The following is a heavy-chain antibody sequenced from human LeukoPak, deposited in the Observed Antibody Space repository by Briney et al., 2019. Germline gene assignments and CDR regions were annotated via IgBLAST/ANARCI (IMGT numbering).Heavy chain of an antibody. D-gene: IGHD4-17*01. Sequence: GGSLRLSCAASGFTFSSYEMTRVRQAPGKGLEWVSYISSSGSTIYYADSVKGRFTISRDNAKNSLYLQMNSLRAEDTAVYYCARVIRTVTTYYFDYWGQGTLVTVSS. CDR3: ARVIRTVTTYYFDY. CDR1: GFTFSSYE. CDR2: ISSSGSTI. J-gene: IGHJ4*02. V-gene: IGHV3-48*03.